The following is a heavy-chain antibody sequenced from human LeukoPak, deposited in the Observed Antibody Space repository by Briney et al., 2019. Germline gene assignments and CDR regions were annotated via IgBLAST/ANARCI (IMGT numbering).Heavy chain of an antibody. V-gene: IGHV5-51*01. CDR1: GYSFTSYW. D-gene: IGHD5-12*01. J-gene: IGHJ5*02. Sequence: NLRESLKISCKGSGYSFTSYWIGWVRQMPGKGLEWMGIIYPGDSDTRYSPSFQGQVTISADKSISTAYLQWSSLKASDTAMYYCARPVDNNWFDPWGQGTLVTVSS. CDR2: IYPGDSDT. CDR3: ARPVDNNWFDP.